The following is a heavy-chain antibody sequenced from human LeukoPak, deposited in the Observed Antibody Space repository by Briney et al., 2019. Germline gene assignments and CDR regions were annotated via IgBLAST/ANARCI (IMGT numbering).Heavy chain of an antibody. V-gene: IGHV3-23*01. CDR2: ISYSGGST. J-gene: IGHJ4*02. Sequence: GGSLRLSCAASGLTFSSYAMNWVRQAPGKGLEWVSTISYSGGSTYYVDSVKGRFTISRDNSENTLYLQLNSLRAEDTAVYYCAREGGNWNDVCFDYWGQGTLVTVSS. CDR3: AREGGNWNDVCFDY. D-gene: IGHD1-1*01. CDR1: GLTFSSYA.